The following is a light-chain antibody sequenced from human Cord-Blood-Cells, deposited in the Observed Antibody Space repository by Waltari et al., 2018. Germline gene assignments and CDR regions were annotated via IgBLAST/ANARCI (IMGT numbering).Light chain of an antibody. CDR3: QVWDSIRYV. CDR2: YDS. J-gene: IGLJ1*01. CDR1: NIGSKS. Sequence: SYVLTQPPSVSVAPGKTARITCGGNNIGSKSVHWYQQKPGQAPVLVIYYDSDRPSGIPERFSGSNSGNTATLTISRVEAGDEADYYCQVWDSIRYVFRTGTKVTVL. V-gene: IGLV3-21*04.